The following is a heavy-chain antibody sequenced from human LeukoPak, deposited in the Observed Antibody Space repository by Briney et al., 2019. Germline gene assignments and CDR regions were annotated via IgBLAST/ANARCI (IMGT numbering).Heavy chain of an antibody. V-gene: IGHV4-34*01. Sequence: PSETLSLTCTVSDGSISSYYWSWIRQPPGKGLEWIGEINHSGSTNYNPSLKSRVTISVDTSKNQFSLKLSSVTAADTAVYYCARNKRPAYYYYGMDVWGQGTTVTVSS. J-gene: IGHJ6*02. CDR1: DGSISSYY. CDR2: INHSGST. D-gene: IGHD1/OR15-1a*01. CDR3: ARNKRPAYYYYGMDV.